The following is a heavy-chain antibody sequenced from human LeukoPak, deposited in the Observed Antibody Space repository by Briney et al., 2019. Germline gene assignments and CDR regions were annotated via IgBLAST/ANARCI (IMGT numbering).Heavy chain of an antibody. CDR3: ARHEWNYYGSGSYYRLDY. V-gene: IGHV5-10-1*01. J-gene: IGHJ4*02. CDR1: GYSFTSYW. CDR2: IDPSDSYT. Sequence: GESLKISCKGSGYSFTSYWISWVRQMPGEGLEWMGRIDPSDSYTNYSPSFQGHVTISADKSISTAYLQWSSLKASDTAMYYCARHEWNYYGSGSYYRLDYWGQGTLVTVSS. D-gene: IGHD3-10*01.